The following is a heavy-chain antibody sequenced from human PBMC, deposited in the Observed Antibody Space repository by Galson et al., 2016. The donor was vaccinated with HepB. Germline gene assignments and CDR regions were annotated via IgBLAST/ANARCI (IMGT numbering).Heavy chain of an antibody. J-gene: IGHJ6*02. CDR1: GFTFSKTW. V-gene: IGHV3-15*01. Sequence: SLRLSCAASGFTFSKTWMNWVRQAPGKGLEWVGRIKSKTDAGTIDYAAPVKDRFTISRDDSENILYLQMNSLKTEDTAIYDCATFPGGSPFSFYYHGMDVWGQGTTVTVSS. CDR2: IKSKTDAGTI. CDR3: ATFPGGSPFSFYYHGMDV. D-gene: IGHD3-10*01.